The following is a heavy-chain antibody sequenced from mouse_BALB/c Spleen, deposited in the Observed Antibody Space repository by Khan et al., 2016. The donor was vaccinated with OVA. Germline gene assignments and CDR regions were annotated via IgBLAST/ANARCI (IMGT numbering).Heavy chain of an antibody. CDR1: GFSLTSYG. D-gene: IGHD2-1*01. CDR3: ARYYGNYGWYVDV. J-gene: IGHJ1*01. CDR2: IWTGGST. Sequence: QVQLKQSGPGLVAPSQSLSITCTVSGFSLTSYGVHWVRQPPGKGLEWLGVIWTGGSTNYNSALLSRLSISKDNSKSQVFLKMNRLQTDDTAMYYCARYYGNYGWYVDVWGAGTTVTVSS. V-gene: IGHV2-9*02.